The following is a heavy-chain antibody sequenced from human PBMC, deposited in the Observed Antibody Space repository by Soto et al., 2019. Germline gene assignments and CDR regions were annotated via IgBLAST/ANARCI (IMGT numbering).Heavy chain of an antibody. J-gene: IGHJ6*02. Sequence: QLLESGGGLVQPGGSLRLSCAASAFPFSTYAMSWVRRAPGKWLEWVSIISVSGGSTYSADSVKGRFTISRDNSKNTLYLQMDSLRADDTAVYYCAKLTKYSSSWHRNYYYYYGMDLWGQGTTVTVS. CDR2: ISVSGGST. V-gene: IGHV3-23*01. CDR1: AFPFSTYA. D-gene: IGHD2-2*01. CDR3: AKLTKYSSSWHRNYYYYYGMDL.